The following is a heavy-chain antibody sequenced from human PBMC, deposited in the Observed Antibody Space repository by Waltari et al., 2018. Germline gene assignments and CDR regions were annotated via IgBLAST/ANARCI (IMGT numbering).Heavy chain of an antibody. CDR3: ARDSGYGGNVGI. V-gene: IGHV3-7*01. J-gene: IGHJ3*02. CDR2: IKQDGREK. Sequence: EVQLVESGGGLVQPGRSLRLSCAASGFTFSSYWMSWVRQAPGKGLEWVANIKQDGREKYYVDAVKGRFTISRDNAKNSLYLQMNSLRAEDTAVYYCARDSGYGGNVGIWGQGTMVTVSS. D-gene: IGHD2-15*01. CDR1: GFTFSSYW.